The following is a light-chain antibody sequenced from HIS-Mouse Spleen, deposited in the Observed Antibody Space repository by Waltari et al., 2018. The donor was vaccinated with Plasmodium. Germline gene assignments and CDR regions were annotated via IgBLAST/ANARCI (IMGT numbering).Light chain of an antibody. J-gene: IGKJ1*01. CDR3: QQSYSTPWT. Sequence: EIVMTQSPATPSVSPGERATLSCRASQSLSSYLNWYQQKPGKAPTLLIYAASSLQSGVPSRFSGSGSGTDFTLTISSLQPEDFATYYCQQSYSTPWTFGQGTKVEIK. V-gene: IGKV1-39*01. CDR2: AAS. CDR1: QSLSSY.